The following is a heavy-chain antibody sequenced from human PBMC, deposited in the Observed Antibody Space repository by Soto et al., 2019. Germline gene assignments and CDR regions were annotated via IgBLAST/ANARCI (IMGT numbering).Heavy chain of an antibody. V-gene: IGHV1-8*02. CDR2: MNPNSGNT. CDR3: ARGPPLRFLEWLSDPPYYYYMDV. J-gene: IGHJ6*03. D-gene: IGHD3-3*01. CDR1: GYTFTSYD. Sequence: VASVKVSCKASGYTFTSYDINCVRQATGQGLEWMGWMNPNSGNTGYAQKFQGRVTMTRNTSISTAYMELSSLRSEDTAVYYCARGPPLRFLEWLSDPPYYYYMDVWGKGTTVTVSS.